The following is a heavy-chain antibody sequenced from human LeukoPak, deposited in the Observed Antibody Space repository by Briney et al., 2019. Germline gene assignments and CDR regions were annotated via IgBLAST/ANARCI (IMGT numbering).Heavy chain of an antibody. J-gene: IGHJ5*02. V-gene: IGHV5-51*01. CDR3: VRQSITIFGVPRGWFDP. Sequence: GESLKISCKGSGYSFTNYWIGWVRQMPGKGLEWMGIIYPDDSNTKYSPSFQGLVTISADKSISTAYPQWSSLKASDTAMYYCVRQSITIFGVPRGWFDPWGQGTLVTVSS. CDR2: IYPDDSNT. D-gene: IGHD3-3*01. CDR1: GYSFTNYW.